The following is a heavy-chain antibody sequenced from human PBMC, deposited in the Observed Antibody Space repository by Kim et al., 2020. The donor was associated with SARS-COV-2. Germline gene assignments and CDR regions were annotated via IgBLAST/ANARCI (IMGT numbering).Heavy chain of an antibody. CDR2: IYYSGST. D-gene: IGHD6-19*01. J-gene: IGHJ4*02. CDR3: ARRDGSGWFDY. CDR1: GGSISSSSYY. Sequence: SETLSLTCTVSGGSISSSSYYWGWIRQPPGKGLEWIGSIYYSGSTYYNASLKSRVTISVDTSKNQFSLKLSSVTAADTAVYYCARRDGSGWFDYWGQGTLVTVSS. V-gene: IGHV4-39*01.